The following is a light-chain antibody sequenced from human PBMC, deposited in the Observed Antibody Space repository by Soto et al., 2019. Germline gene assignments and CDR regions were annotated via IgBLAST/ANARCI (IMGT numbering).Light chain of an antibody. CDR2: VAS. Sequence: DIQMTQSPSSLSASVGDRVTITFRASQNIIXYLNWYQQKPGKAPQLLIYVASRLESGVPSRFSGSGSGTDFTLTISSLQPEDFATYYCQQSYNAPITFGQGTRLEI. CDR3: QQSYNAPIT. CDR1: QNIIXY. V-gene: IGKV1-39*01. J-gene: IGKJ5*01.